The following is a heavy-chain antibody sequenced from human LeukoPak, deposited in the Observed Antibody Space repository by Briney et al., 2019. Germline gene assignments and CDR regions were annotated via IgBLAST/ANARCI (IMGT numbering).Heavy chain of an antibody. CDR3: ARRRPTSGAQYWFDP. V-gene: IGHV1-8*01. D-gene: IGHD3-10*01. CDR1: GYTFTSYD. CDR2: MNPNSGNT. J-gene: IGHJ5*02. Sequence: ASVKVSCKASGYTFTSYDINWVRQATGQGLEWMGWMNPNSGNTGYAQGFQGRVTMTRDTSISTAYMELSSLTSEDTAVYYCARRRPTSGAQYWFDPWGQGTLVTVSS.